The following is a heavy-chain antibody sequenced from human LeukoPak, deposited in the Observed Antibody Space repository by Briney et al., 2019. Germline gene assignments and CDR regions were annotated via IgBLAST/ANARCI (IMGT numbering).Heavy chain of an antibody. J-gene: IGHJ5*02. CDR2: ISGSGGST. CDR3: ARGLGSGSSNWFDP. D-gene: IGHD3-10*01. Sequence: GGSLRLSCAASGFTVSSNYMSWVRQAPGKGLEWVSAISGSGGSTYYADSVKGRFTISRDNSKNTLYLQMNSLRAEDTAVYYCARGLGSGSSNWFDPWGQGTLVTVSS. V-gene: IGHV3-23*01. CDR1: GFTVSSNY.